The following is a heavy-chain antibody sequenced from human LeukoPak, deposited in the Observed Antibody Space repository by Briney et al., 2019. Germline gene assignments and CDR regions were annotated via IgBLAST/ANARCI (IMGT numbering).Heavy chain of an antibody. J-gene: IGHJ6*03. Sequence: PSETLSLTCTVSGASISTYYWSWIRQPPGKGLEWIGYVYYSGSTNYNPSLKSRVTISVDTSKNQFSLKLSSVTAADTAVYYCARLSYYYYYMDVWGKGTTVTVSS. CDR2: VYYSGST. CDR1: GASISTYY. V-gene: IGHV4-59*01. CDR3: ARLSYYYYYMDV.